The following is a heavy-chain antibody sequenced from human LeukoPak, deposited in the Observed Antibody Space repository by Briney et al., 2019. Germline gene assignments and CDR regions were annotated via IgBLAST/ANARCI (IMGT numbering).Heavy chain of an antibody. V-gene: IGHV1-69*04. Sequence: ASVKVSCKASGGTFSSYAISWVRQAPGQGLEWMGRITPILGIANYAQKFQGRVTIAADKSTSTTYMELSILRSEDTAVYYCARVDTAMVPPNDYYYGMDVWGQGTTVTVSS. CDR2: ITPILGIA. J-gene: IGHJ6*02. CDR3: ARVDTAMVPPNDYYYGMDV. D-gene: IGHD5-18*01. CDR1: GGTFSSYA.